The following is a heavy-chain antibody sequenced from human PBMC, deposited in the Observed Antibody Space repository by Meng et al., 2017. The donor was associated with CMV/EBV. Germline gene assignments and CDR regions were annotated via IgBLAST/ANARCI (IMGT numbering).Heavy chain of an antibody. CDR1: GYTFTSYD. J-gene: IGHJ6*02. Sequence: ASVKVSCKASGYTFTSYDINRVRQATGQGLEWMGWMNPNSGNTGYAQKVQGRVTMTRNTSISTAYMELSSLRSEDTAVYYCASSSSAGYYYYYGMDVWGQGTTVTVSS. D-gene: IGHD6-6*01. V-gene: IGHV1-8*01. CDR3: ASSSSAGYYYYYGMDV. CDR2: MNPNSGNT.